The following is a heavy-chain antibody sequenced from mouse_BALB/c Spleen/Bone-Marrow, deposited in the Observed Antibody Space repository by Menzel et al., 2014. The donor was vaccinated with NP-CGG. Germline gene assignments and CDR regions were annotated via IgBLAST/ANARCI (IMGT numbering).Heavy chain of an antibody. V-gene: IGHV6-6*02. CDR2: IRLKXNNYAT. CDR1: GFTFTKYW. Sequence: LQQSGGGLVQPGGSMKLSCVASGFTFTKYWMNWVRQSPEKGLEWVAEIRLKXNNYATHYAESVKGRFTISRDDSKSSVYLQMNTLRAEDTGIYYCTRHYYGSSFDYWGQGTTLTVSS. CDR3: TRHYYGSSFDY. J-gene: IGHJ2*01. D-gene: IGHD1-1*01.